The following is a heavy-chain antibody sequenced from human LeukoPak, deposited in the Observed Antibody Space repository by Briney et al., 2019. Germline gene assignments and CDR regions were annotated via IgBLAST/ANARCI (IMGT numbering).Heavy chain of an antibody. D-gene: IGHD6-6*01. J-gene: IGHJ6*02. CDR3: ARGGVSIAAGYYYYYGMDV. CDR2: INHSGST. CDR1: GGSFSGYY. V-gene: IGHV4-34*01. Sequence: SETLSLTCAVYGGSFSGYYRSWIRQPPGKGLEWIGEINHSGSTNYNPSLKSRVTISVDTSKNQFSLKLSSVTAADTAVYYCARGGVSIAAGYYYYYGMDVWGQGTTVTVSS.